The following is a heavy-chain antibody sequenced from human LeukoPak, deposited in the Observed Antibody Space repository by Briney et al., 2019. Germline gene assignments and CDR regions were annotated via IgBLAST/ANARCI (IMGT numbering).Heavy chain of an antibody. J-gene: IGHJ5*02. CDR3: ASYSGSYSWFDP. D-gene: IGHD1-26*01. CDR2: IYYHENT. Sequence: SETLSLTCTVSGGSISSSSDYWGWIRQAPGKGLEWIGSIYYHENTYYNPSLKSRVTISVDTSKNQFSLKLSSVTAADTAVYYCASYSGSYSWFDPWGQGTLVTVSS. V-gene: IGHV4-39*07. CDR1: GGSISSSSDY.